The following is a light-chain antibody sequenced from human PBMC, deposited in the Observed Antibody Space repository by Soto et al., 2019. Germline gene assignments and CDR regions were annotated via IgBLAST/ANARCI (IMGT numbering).Light chain of an antibody. V-gene: IGKV1-27*01. CDR3: QKYNSASYT. CDR1: QGISNY. CDR2: AAS. Sequence: DIQMTQSPSSLSASVGDRVTITCRASQGISNYLAWYQQNPGKVPKLLIYAASTLQSGVPSRFSRSGSGTDFTLSISSRQPEDVATYYCQKYNSASYTFGQGTKLEI. J-gene: IGKJ2*01.